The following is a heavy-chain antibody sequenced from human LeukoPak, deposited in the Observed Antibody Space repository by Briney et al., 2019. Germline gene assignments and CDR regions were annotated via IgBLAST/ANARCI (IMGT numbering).Heavy chain of an antibody. CDR3: ARGSRLGIGVY. CDR1: GGSISSSSYY. Sequence: PSETLSLTCTVSGGSISSSSYYWGWIRQPPGKGLEWIGSIYYSGSTYYNPSLKSRVTISVDTSKNQFSLKLSSVTAADTAVYYCARGSRLGIGVYWGQGTLVTVSS. V-gene: IGHV4-39*07. D-gene: IGHD7-27*01. CDR2: IYYSGST. J-gene: IGHJ4*02.